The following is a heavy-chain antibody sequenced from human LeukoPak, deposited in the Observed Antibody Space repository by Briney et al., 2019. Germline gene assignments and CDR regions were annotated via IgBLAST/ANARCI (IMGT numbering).Heavy chain of an antibody. D-gene: IGHD6-19*01. CDR1: GFSFSTYN. V-gene: IGHV3-21*06. CDR3: ATPPGSGWYGGY. CDR2: ITTSSSYI. Sequence: GESLRLSCAASGFSFSTYNMNWVRQAPGKGLEWVSSITTSSSYIYYADSVKGRFTISRDNAKSSLYLQMNSLRAEDTAVYYCATPPGSGWYGGYWGQGTLVTVSS. J-gene: IGHJ4*02.